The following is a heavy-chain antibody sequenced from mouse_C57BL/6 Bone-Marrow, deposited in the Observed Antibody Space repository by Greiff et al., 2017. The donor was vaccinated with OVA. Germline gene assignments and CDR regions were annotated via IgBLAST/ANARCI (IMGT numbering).Heavy chain of an antibody. CDR1: GYTFTTYP. J-gene: IGHJ3*01. CDR2: FHPYNDDT. Sequence: QVHVKQSGAELVKPGASVKMSCKASGYTFTTYPIEWMKQNHGKSLEWIGNFHPYNDDTKYNEKFKGKATLTVEKSSSTVYLELSRLTSDDSAVYYCARHSSGYVGWFAYWGQGTLVTVSA. D-gene: IGHD3-2*02. V-gene: IGHV1-47*01. CDR3: ARHSSGYVGWFAY.